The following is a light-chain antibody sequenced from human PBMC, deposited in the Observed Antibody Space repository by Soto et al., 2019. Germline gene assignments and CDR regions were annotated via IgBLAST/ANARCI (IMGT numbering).Light chain of an antibody. CDR1: QSVSSN. CDR2: GAS. V-gene: IGKV3-15*01. CDR3: QQYNNWPPLT. J-gene: IGKJ4*01. Sequence: EIVMTQSPATLSVSPGERATLSCRASQSVSSNLAWYQQKPGQAPRLLIYGASTRATGIPARFSGSGSGTEFPLTISSLQSEDFAVYYCQQYNNWPPLTFGGGTKVEMK.